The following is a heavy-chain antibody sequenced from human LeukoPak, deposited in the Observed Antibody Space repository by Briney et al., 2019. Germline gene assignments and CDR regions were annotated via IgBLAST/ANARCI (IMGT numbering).Heavy chain of an antibody. CDR3: ARGERYDFHFDY. CDR1: GGSISSGGYS. Sequence: PSETLSLTCAVSGGSISSGGYSWSWIRQPPGKGLEWIGYISYSGNTYYNPSLKSRLTISVDTSKNQFSLKLSSVTAADTAVYYCARGERYDFHFDYWGQGTLVTVSS. V-gene: IGHV4-30-4*07. J-gene: IGHJ4*02. D-gene: IGHD3-3*01. CDR2: ISYSGNT.